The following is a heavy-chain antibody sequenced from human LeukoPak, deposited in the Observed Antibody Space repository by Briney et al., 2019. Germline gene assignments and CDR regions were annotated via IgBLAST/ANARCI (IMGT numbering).Heavy chain of an antibody. D-gene: IGHD1-26*01. J-gene: IGHJ3*02. CDR1: GFTFSSYS. CDR2: ISNSSSNI. Sequence: GGSLRLSCAASGFTFSSYSMNWVRQAPGKGLEWVSSISNSSSNIYYADSVKGRFTISRDNSKNSLYLQMNSLRAEDTAVYYCARVQQVGASRFDAFDIWGQGTMVTVSS. CDR3: ARVQQVGASRFDAFDI. V-gene: IGHV3-21*01.